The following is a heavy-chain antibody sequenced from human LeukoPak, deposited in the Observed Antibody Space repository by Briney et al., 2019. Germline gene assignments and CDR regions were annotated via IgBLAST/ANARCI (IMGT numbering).Heavy chain of an antibody. J-gene: IGHJ5*02. CDR1: GGTFSSYA. Sequence: ASVKVSCKASGGTFSSYAISWVRQAPGQGLEWMGRIIPIFGTANYAQKFQGRVTISTDESTSTAYMELSSLRYEDTAIYYCARAHSRENMPTANTGCWFDPWGQGTLVTVSS. V-gene: IGHV1-69*05. CDR3: ARAHSRENMPTANTGCWFDP. D-gene: IGHD5-18*01. CDR2: IIPIFGTA.